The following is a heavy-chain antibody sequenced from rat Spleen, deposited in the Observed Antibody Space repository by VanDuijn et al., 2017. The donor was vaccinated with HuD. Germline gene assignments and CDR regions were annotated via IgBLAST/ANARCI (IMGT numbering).Heavy chain of an antibody. Sequence: EVQLVESGGGLVQPGRSMKLSCAASGFTFSNYDMAWVRQAPKKGLEWVAIIGYDGSSTNYRDSLKGRFTISRDNAKSTLYLQMDSLGSEDTATYYCTTENYWFAYWGQGTLVTVSS. CDR1: GFTFSNYD. V-gene: IGHV5-7*01. CDR2: IGYDGSST. D-gene: IGHD1-10*01. CDR3: TTENYWFAY. J-gene: IGHJ3*01.